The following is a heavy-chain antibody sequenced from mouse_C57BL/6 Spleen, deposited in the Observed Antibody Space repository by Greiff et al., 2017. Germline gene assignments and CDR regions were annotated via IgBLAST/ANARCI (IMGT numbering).Heavy chain of an antibody. V-gene: IGHV14-2*01. CDR1: GFNIKDYY. CDR2: IDPEDGGT. D-gene: IGHD4-1*01. CDR3: ARKAGTGYFDY. J-gene: IGHJ2*01. Sequence: VQLQQSGAELVKPGASVKLSCTASGFNIKDYYMHWVKQRTEQGLEWIGRIDPEDGGTKYAPKFQGKATITADTSSSTAYLQLSSLTSEDTAVYYCARKAGTGYFDYWGQGTTLTVSS.